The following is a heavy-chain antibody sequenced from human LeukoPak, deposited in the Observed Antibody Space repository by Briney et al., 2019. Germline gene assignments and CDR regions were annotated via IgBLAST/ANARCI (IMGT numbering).Heavy chain of an antibody. CDR3: AKDLGGSATTV. V-gene: IGHV3-9*01. D-gene: IGHD2-2*01. J-gene: IGHJ4*02. CDR1: DLTFEDNV. Sequence: GGSLRLSCPASDLTFEDNVMPGARQAPGGGLEGVSSISWSGDRMGYADAVKGRFTISRDNAKNSLFLQMNSLRVEDTALYYCAKDLGGSATTVWGQGTLVTVSS. CDR2: ISWSGDRM.